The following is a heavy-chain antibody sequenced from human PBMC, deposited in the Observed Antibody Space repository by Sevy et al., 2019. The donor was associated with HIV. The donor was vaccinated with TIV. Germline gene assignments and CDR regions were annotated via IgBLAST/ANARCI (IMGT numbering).Heavy chain of an antibody. CDR3: ARDKNHYDRSVDYDAFDI. D-gene: IGHD3-22*01. V-gene: IGHV3-7*03. CDR1: GFTLSSFW. CDR2: IKEDGSNK. J-gene: IGHJ3*02. Sequence: GGSLRLSCAASGFTLSSFWMTWVRQAPGKGLEWVANIKEDGSNKNYLDSVKGRFTISKDNAKNSLYLQMNSLRAEDTAVYYCARDKNHYDRSVDYDAFDIWGQGTMVTVSS.